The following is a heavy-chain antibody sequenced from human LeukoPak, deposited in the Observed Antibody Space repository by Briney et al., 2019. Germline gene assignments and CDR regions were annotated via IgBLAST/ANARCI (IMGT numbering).Heavy chain of an antibody. CDR3: ARVIPDYYDSSGYPLFFDY. CDR2: ISAYNGNT. J-gene: IGHJ4*02. D-gene: IGHD3-22*01. CDR1: GYTFSNYV. V-gene: IGHV1-18*01. Sequence: ASVKVSCKASGYTFSNYVISWVRQAPGQGLEWLGWISAYNGNTHYAHKLQGRVTLNTDTSTSTAYLEVRSLRSDDTAVYFCARVIPDYYDSSGYPLFFDYWGQGPLVTVSS.